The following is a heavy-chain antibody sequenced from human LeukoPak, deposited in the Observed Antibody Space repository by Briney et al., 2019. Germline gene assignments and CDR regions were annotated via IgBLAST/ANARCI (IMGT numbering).Heavy chain of an antibody. CDR2: ITSSGNYI. D-gene: IGHD5-24*01. J-gene: IGHJ4*02. CDR1: GCTSRTSS. Sequence: GGSLRPSCAASGCTSRTSSMSWVRQAPGMGLEWVSSITSSGNYIYYADSVKGRFTISRDNAKNSLYLQMNSLRAEDTAVYYCARDGDGYNLDYWGQGILVTVSS. V-gene: IGHV3-21*01. CDR3: ARDGDGYNLDY.